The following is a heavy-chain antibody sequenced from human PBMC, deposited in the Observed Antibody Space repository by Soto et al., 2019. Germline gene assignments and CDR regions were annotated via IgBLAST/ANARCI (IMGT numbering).Heavy chain of an antibody. V-gene: IGHV1-69*13. CDR1: GGTFSSYA. Sequence: GASVKVSCKASGGTFSSYAISWVRQAPGQGLEWMGGIIPMFGTANYAQKFQGRVTITADESTSTAYMELSSLRSEDTAVYYCARLGYCSSTSCYMGDNWFDPWGQGTLVTVSS. J-gene: IGHJ5*02. D-gene: IGHD2-2*01. CDR3: ARLGYCSSTSCYMGDNWFDP. CDR2: IIPMFGTA.